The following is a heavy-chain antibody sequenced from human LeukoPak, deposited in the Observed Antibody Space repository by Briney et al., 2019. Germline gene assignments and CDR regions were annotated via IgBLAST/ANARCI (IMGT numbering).Heavy chain of an antibody. CDR2: IYHSGSGST. CDR1: GGSISSGGHP. CDR3: AATRSRVSRIAARNAPFDY. D-gene: IGHD6-6*01. V-gene: IGHV4-30-2*01. J-gene: IGHJ4*02. Sequence: SETLSLTCTVSGGSISSGGHPWSWIRQPPGKGLEWIGYIYHSGSGSTYYNPSLKSRVTISIDKSKNQFSLKLSSVTAADTAVYHCAATRSRVSRIAARNAPFDYWGQGTLVTVSS.